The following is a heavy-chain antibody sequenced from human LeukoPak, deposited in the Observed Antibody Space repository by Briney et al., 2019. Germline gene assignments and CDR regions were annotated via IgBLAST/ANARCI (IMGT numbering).Heavy chain of an antibody. CDR2: IYYSGST. J-gene: IGHJ3*02. CDR1: GGSISSYY. Sequence: SETLSLTCTVSGGSISSYYWSWIRQPPGKGLEWIGYIYYSGSTNYNPSLKSRVTISVDTSKNQFSLKLSPVTAADTAVYYCARDTRGGFGNDAFDIWGQGTMVTVSS. V-gene: IGHV4-59*01. D-gene: IGHD3-10*01. CDR3: ARDTRGGFGNDAFDI.